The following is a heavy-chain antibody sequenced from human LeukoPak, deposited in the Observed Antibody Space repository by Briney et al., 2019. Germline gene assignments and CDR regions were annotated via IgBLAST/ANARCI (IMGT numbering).Heavy chain of an antibody. CDR2: IRHDESEI. CDR1: GFTFTNYW. V-gene: IGHV3-7*01. J-gene: IGHJ4*02. CDR3: ARDPGRSGWDY. Sequence: PGGSLRLSCAASGFTFTNYWMSWVRQPPGKGLEWVANIRHDESEIYYVDSVKGRFTISRDNAKDSLFLQMNSLRAEDTAFYYCARDPGRSGWDYWGQGALVTVSS. D-gene: IGHD6-19*01.